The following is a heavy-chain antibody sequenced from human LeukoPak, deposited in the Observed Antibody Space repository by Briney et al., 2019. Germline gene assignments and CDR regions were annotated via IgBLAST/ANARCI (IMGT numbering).Heavy chain of an antibody. V-gene: IGHV3-23*01. J-gene: IGHJ3*02. D-gene: IGHD3-10*01. Sequence: GGSLRLSCAASGFTFSSYAMSWVRQAPGKGLEWVSAISGGGGSTYYADSVKGRFTISRDNSKNTLYLQMNSLRAEDTAVYYCAKDRLYGSGSYYTVGDAFDIWGQGTMVTVSS. CDR2: ISGGGGST. CDR1: GFTFSSYA. CDR3: AKDRLYGSGSYYTVGDAFDI.